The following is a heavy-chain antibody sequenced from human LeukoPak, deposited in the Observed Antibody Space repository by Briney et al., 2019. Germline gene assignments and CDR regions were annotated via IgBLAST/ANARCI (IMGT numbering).Heavy chain of an antibody. Sequence: SLTLSCAASGFTFISYEMHGLRQAPGKELEGVSYIQDSGCKNNYAGSVKGRFTISRDNATNSLYLQMNSLRGGDTAIYYCATEARDASPFGRFDYWGQGTVVTVSS. D-gene: IGHD5-24*01. CDR1: GFTFISYE. J-gene: IGHJ4*02. CDR3: ATEARDASPFGRFDY. V-gene: IGHV3-48*03. CDR2: IQDSGCKN.